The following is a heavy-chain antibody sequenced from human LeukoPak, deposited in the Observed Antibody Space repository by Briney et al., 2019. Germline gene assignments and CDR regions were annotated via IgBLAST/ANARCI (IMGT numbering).Heavy chain of an antibody. Sequence: ASVKVSCKASGYTFTGYYMHWVRQAPGQGLEWMGRINPNSGGTNYAQKFQGRVTMTRDTSISTAYMGLSRLRSDDTAVYYCARVREGGAIDYWGQGTLVTVSS. CDR2: INPNSGGT. D-gene: IGHD1-26*01. V-gene: IGHV1-2*06. CDR1: GYTFTGYY. J-gene: IGHJ4*02. CDR3: ARVREGGAIDY.